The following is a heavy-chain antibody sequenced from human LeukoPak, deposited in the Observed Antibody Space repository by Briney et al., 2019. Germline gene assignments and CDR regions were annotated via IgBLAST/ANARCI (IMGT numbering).Heavy chain of an antibody. CDR3: ARDAMLRGVRRYNYGMDV. Sequence: PGRSLRLSCVDSGFTFSSYAMHWVRQAPGKGLEWVAVISYDGSNKHYADSVKGRLTISRDSSKNTLYLQMNGLRVDDTAVYYCARDAMLRGVRRYNYGMDVWGQGTTVTVSS. CDR1: GFTFSSYA. V-gene: IGHV3-30-3*01. CDR2: ISYDGSNK. J-gene: IGHJ6*02. D-gene: IGHD3-10*01.